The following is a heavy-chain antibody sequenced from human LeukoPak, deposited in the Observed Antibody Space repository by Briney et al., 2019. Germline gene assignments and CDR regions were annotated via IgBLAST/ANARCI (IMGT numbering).Heavy chain of an antibody. V-gene: IGHV4-39*07. CDR2: INHSDST. CDR3: ARPRTRLAWFDP. J-gene: IGHJ5*02. Sequence: PSQTLSLTCTVSGGSISSGSYYWTWIRQPPGQGLEWIGEINHSDSTNYNPSLKSRVTTSVDTPKNQFSLKLSSVTAADTAVYYCARPRTRLAWFDPWGQGTLVTVSS. CDR1: GGSISSGSYY. D-gene: IGHD6-19*01.